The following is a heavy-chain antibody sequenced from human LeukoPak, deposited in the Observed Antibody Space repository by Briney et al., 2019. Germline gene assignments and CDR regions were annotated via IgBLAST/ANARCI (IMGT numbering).Heavy chain of an antibody. Sequence: SETLSLTCAVYGGSFSGYYWSWIRQPPGKGLEWIGEINHSGSTNYNPSLKSRVTISVDTSKNQFSLKLSSVTAADTAVYYCASSVRPRYYYYGMGVWGQGTTVTVSS. CDR3: ASSVRPRYYYYGMGV. CDR1: GGSFSGYY. J-gene: IGHJ6*02. V-gene: IGHV4-34*01. CDR2: INHSGST. D-gene: IGHD6-6*01.